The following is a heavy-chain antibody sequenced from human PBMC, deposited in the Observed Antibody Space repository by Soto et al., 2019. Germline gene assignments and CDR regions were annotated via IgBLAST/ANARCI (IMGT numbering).Heavy chain of an antibody. D-gene: IGHD3-22*01. CDR3: TRDPLSGYYDY. V-gene: IGHV1-3*01. CDR2: INADNGDT. J-gene: IGHJ4*02. Sequence: ASVKVSCKASGYTFINYAIHWVRQAPGQSLEWMGWINADNGDTMYSQKFQGRVTITRDKSASTAYMDLSSLRSEDTAVYYCTRDPLSGYYDYWGQGTLVTVSS. CDR1: GYTFINYA.